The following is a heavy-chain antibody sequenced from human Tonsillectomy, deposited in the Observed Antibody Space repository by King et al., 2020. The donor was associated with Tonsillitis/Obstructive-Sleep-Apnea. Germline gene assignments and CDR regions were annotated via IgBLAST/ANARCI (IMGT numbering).Heavy chain of an antibody. CDR3: AGGIPISIVRGVINAYF. V-gene: IGHV4-34*01. CDR2: INHGGST. Sequence: VQLQQWGAGLLKPSETLSLTCAVYGGSFSKYYWNWIRQPPGKGLEWIGEINHGGSTNYNPSLKSRVAISVDTSKNQFSLRLTSVTAADTAVYFCAGGIPISIVRGVINAYFWGQGTLVTVSS. CDR1: GGSFSKYY. J-gene: IGHJ4*02. D-gene: IGHD3-10*01.